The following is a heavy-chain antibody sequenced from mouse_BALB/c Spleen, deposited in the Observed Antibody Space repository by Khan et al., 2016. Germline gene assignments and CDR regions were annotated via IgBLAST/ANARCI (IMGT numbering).Heavy chain of an antibody. V-gene: IGHV14-3*02. D-gene: IGHD4-1*01. CDR2: IDPANGNT. Sequence: EVQLQESGAELVKPGASVKLSCTASGFNIKDTYMHWVKQRPEQGLEWIGRIDPANGNTKYDPKFQGKATITADTAANTGYRQLSSRTSEDTAVYDCARKELGGWYFDVWGAGTTVTVSA. CDR3: ARKELGGWYFDV. J-gene: IGHJ1*01. CDR1: GFNIKDTY.